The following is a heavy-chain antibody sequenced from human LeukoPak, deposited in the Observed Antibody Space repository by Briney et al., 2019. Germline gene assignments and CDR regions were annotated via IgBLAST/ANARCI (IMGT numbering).Heavy chain of an antibody. CDR2: IKQDGSEK. D-gene: IGHD3/OR15-3a*01. Sequence: PGGSLRLSCAASGFTFSSYWMSWVRQAPGKGLEWVANIKQDGSEKYYVDSVKGRFTISRDNAKNSLYLQMNSLRAEDTAVYYCASDITLLGWSGVDWFDPWGQGTLVTVSS. J-gene: IGHJ5*02. CDR1: GFTFSSYW. V-gene: IGHV3-7*05. CDR3: ASDITLLGWSGVDWFDP.